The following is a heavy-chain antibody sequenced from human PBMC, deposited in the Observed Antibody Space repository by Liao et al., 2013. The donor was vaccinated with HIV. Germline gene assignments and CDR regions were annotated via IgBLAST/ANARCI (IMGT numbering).Heavy chain of an antibody. CDR3: ARVQWEPAPNWYSDL. J-gene: IGHJ2*01. CDR1: GGSFSGYY. Sequence: QVQLQQWGAGLLKPSETLSLTCAVYGGSFSGYYWSWIRQPPGKGLEWIGEINHSGSTNYNPSLKSRVTISVDTSENQFSLKLRSVTAADTAVYYCARVQWEPAPNWYSDLWGRGTLVIVSS. V-gene: IGHV4-34*01. CDR2: INHSGST. D-gene: IGHD1-26*01.